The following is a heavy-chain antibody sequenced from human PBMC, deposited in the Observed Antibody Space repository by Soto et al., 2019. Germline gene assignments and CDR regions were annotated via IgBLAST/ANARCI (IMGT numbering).Heavy chain of an antibody. Sequence: VASVKVSCKASGYTFTGYYMHWVRQAPGQGLEWMGWINPNSGDTKYAQKFQGRVTMTRDTSTRTAYMEVSRLTPDDTAVYYCARSLSTIGGRPDSWGQGTLVTVSS. J-gene: IGHJ4*02. V-gene: IGHV1-2*02. D-gene: IGHD6-6*01. CDR3: ARSLSTIGGRPDS. CDR2: INPNSGDT. CDR1: GYTFTGYY.